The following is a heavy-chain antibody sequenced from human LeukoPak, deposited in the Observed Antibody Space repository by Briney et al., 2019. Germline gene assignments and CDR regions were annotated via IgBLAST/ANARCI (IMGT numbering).Heavy chain of an antibody. V-gene: IGHV3-74*01. CDR1: GFTLSNSW. Sequence: GVSLRLSCADSGFTLSNSWRQWVRQDPGTGLEWLSRYNSDGTSTIYAESVKGRFTISRDNAKNTLYLQMSSLRAEDTAVYYCAREYGGNRRASHIWGQGTMVTVSS. CDR2: YNSDGTST. J-gene: IGHJ3*02. D-gene: IGHD4-23*01. CDR3: AREYGGNRRASHI.